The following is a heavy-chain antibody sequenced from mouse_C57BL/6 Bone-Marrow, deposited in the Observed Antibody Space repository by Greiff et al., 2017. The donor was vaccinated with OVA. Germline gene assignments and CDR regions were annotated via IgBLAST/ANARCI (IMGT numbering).Heavy chain of an antibody. CDR2: INPYNGGT. Sequence: EVQLQQSGPVLVKPGASVKMSCKASGYTFTDYYMNWVKQSHGKSLEWIGVINPYNGGTSYNQKFKGKATLTVDKSSSTAYMELNSLTSEDSAVYYCARGDGYSFAYWGQGTLVTVSA. CDR3: ARGDGYSFAY. J-gene: IGHJ3*01. V-gene: IGHV1-19*01. CDR1: GYTFTDYY. D-gene: IGHD2-3*01.